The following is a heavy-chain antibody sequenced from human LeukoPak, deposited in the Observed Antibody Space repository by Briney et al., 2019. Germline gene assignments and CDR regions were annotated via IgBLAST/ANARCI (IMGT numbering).Heavy chain of an antibody. D-gene: IGHD3-10*01. J-gene: IGHJ4*02. CDR1: GFTFSSYG. V-gene: IGHV3-30*03. Sequence: PGGSLRLSCAASGFTFSSYGMHCVRQAPGKGLEWVAFIAEDGSNEKYTDSVKGRFTISRDNSNNTLYLQMNSLRAEDTAVYYCARGWGEGGQGTLVTVSS. CDR2: IAEDGSNE. CDR3: ARGWGE.